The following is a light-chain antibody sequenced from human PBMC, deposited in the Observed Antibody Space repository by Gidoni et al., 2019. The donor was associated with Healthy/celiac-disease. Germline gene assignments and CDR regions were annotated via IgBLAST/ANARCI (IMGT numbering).Light chain of an antibody. J-gene: IGKJ4*01. Sequence: EIVMTQYPATLSVSPGERATLSCSASQSVSSNLAWYQQQPGQAPRLLLYGAYTRDTGIPARFSGSGSGTEFTLTITILQSEYFAFYYCQHYNNWPPLTFGGGTKVEIK. CDR2: GAY. V-gene: IGKV3-15*01. CDR1: QSVSSN. CDR3: QHYNNWPPLT.